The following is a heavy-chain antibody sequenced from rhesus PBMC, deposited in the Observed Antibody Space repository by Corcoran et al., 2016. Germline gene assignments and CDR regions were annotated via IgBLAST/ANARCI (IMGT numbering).Heavy chain of an antibody. CDR2: INSGGGST. D-gene: IGHD4-35*01. CDR3: AKEPTVTTSGY. V-gene: IGHV3S42*01. J-gene: IGHJ4*01. CDR1: GFTFSSYW. Sequence: EVQLVESGGGLAKPGGSLRLSCAASGFTFSSYWMNWVRQTPGKGLEGISAINSGGGSTYYADAVKDRFTISRENSKNTLSLQRNSMRAEDTDGYDCAKEPTVTTSGYWGQGVLVTVSS.